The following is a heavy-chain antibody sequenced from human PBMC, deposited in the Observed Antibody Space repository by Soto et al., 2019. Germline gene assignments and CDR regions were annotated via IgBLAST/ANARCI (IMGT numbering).Heavy chain of an antibody. V-gene: IGHV1-18*01. Sequence: ASVKVSCKASGYTFTSYGISWVRQAPGQGLEWMGWISAYNGNTNYAQKLQGRVTMTTDTSTSTAYMELRSLRSDDTAVYYCAKDSGFLEVADSDDFWGHGTLVTVSS. CDR2: ISAYNGNT. CDR1: GYTFTSYG. D-gene: IGHD6-19*01. CDR3: AKDSGFLEVADSDDF. J-gene: IGHJ4*01.